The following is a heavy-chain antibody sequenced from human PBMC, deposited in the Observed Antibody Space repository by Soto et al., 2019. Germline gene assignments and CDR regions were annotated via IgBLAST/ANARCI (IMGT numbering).Heavy chain of an antibody. D-gene: IGHD6-19*01. CDR2: IYHSGST. CDR1: GGSISSGGYS. Sequence: QLQLQESGSGLVKPSQTLSLTCAVSGGSISSGGYSWSWLRQPPGKGLEWIGYIYHSGSTYYNPPRKSRVTISVDRSKNQFSLKLSSVTAADTAVYYCARAGGLGAVAADYWGQGTLVTVSS. J-gene: IGHJ4*02. V-gene: IGHV4-30-2*01. CDR3: ARAGGLGAVAADY.